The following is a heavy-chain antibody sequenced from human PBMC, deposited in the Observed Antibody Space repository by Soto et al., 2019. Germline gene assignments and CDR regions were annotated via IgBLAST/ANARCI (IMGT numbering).Heavy chain of an antibody. CDR3: ARDSVSGGSSTRRPYYYYMAV. CDR2: IYSGGST. Sequence: EVQLVESGGGLVQPGGSLRLSCAASGFTVSSNYMSWVRQAPGKGLEWVSVIYSGGSTYYADSVKGRFTISRDNSKNTLYLQMNRLRAEDTALYYCARDSVSGGSSTRRPYYYYMAVWGKGTTVTVS. V-gene: IGHV3-66*01. CDR1: GFTVSSNY. D-gene: IGHD2-2*01. J-gene: IGHJ6*03.